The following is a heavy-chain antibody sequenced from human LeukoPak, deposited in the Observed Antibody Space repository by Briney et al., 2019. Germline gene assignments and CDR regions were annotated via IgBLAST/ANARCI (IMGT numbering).Heavy chain of an antibody. CDR3: AKTGTHQYYFDY. J-gene: IGHJ4*02. CDR1: GFTFSSYG. Sequence: PGGSLRLSCAASGFTFSSYGMHWVRQAPGKGLEWVAFIRYDGSNKYYADSVKGRFTISRDNSKNTLYLQMNSLRAEDTAVYYCAKTGTHQYYFDYWGQGTLVTVSS. CDR2: IRYDGSNK. D-gene: IGHD1-1*01. V-gene: IGHV3-30*02.